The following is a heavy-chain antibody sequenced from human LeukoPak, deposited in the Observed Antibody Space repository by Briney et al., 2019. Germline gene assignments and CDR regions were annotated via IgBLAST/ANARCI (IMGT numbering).Heavy chain of an antibody. Sequence: ASVKVSCKASGYTFTSYAMNWVRQAPGQGLEWMGWINPNSGGTNYAQKFQGRVTMTRDTSISTAYMELSRLRSDDTAVYYCARGLNYYDSSGYYSCWGQGTLVTVSS. CDR2: INPNSGGT. J-gene: IGHJ4*02. D-gene: IGHD3-22*01. CDR3: ARGLNYYDSSGYYSC. CDR1: GYTFTSYA. V-gene: IGHV1-2*02.